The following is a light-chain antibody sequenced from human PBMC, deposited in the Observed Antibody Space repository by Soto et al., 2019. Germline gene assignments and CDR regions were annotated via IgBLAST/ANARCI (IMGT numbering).Light chain of an antibody. CDR3: QQRNVWPPIT. J-gene: IGKJ5*01. Sequence: EIVMTQSPAALSFSPGEGSTVCFSASQGIGDTLAWYQQKPGQTPRLLIYDTSIRATGVPARFSGSRSGAEFTLTINSLEPEDFAVYYCQQRNVWPPITFGQGTRLEIK. CDR1: QGIGDT. CDR2: DTS. V-gene: IGKV3D-11*03.